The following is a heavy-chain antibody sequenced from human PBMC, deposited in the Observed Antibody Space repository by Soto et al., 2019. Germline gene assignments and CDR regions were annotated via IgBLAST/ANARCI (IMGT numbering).Heavy chain of an antibody. V-gene: IGHV3-30-3*01. D-gene: IGHD5-12*01. CDR3: ASNYGGNVGHFDY. Sequence: PGGSLRLSCAASGFTFSSYAMHWVRQAPGKGLEWVAVISYDGSNKYYADSVKGRFTISRDNSKNTLYLQMNSLRAEDTAVYYCASNYGGNVGHFDYWGQGTRVTVSS. CDR2: ISYDGSNK. CDR1: GFTFSSYA. J-gene: IGHJ4*02.